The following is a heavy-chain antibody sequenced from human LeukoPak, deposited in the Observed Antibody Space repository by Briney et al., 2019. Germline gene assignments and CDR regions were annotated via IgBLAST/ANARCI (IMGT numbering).Heavy chain of an antibody. J-gene: IGHJ4*02. CDR3: AGHQEDTAMVFGY. V-gene: IGHV4-4*07. CDR2: IYSSGST. CDR1: GGSINNNY. Sequence: SETLSLTCTVSGGSINNNYWSWIRQPAGKGLEWIGRIYSSGSTHYNPSLKSRVTMSVDTSKNQFSLKLSSVTAADTAVYYCAGHQEDTAMVFGYWGQGTLVTVSS. D-gene: IGHD5-18*01.